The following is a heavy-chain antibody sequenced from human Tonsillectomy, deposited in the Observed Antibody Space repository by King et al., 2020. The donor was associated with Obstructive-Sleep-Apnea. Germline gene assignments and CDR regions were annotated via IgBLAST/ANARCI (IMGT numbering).Heavy chain of an antibody. D-gene: IGHD4-17*01. Sequence: VQLQESGPGLVKPSETLSLTCTVSGGSIRNYYWSWIRQPPGKGLEWIGYMYYSGNTNFNPSRKSRVTISADTSKIQFSLRLSSVTAADTAVDYCARHRGVEDYGGYGDYFDYWGQGTLVTVSS. CDR2: MYYSGNT. CDR1: GGSIRNYY. CDR3: ARHRGVEDYGGYGDYFDY. V-gene: IGHV4-59*08. J-gene: IGHJ4*02.